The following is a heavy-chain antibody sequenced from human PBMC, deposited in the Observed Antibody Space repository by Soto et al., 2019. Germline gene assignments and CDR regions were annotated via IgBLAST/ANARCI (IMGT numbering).Heavy chain of an antibody. CDR1: GFTFSSYA. J-gene: IGHJ4*02. V-gene: IGHV3-64D*06. CDR2: ISSNGGST. Sequence: GGSLRLSCSASGFTFSSYAMHWGRQAPGKGLEYVSAISSNGGSTYYADSVKGRFTISRDNSKNTLYLQMSSLRAEDTAVYYCVKDGAVAVFDYWGQGTLVTVSS. D-gene: IGHD6-19*01. CDR3: VKDGAVAVFDY.